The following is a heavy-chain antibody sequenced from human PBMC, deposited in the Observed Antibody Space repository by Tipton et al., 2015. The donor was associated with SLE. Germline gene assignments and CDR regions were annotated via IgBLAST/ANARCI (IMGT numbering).Heavy chain of an antibody. CDR3: ARDPPDNWFDP. Sequence: TLSLTCAVYGGSFSGYYWSWIRQPPGKGLEWIGEINHSGSTNYNPSLKSRVTISVGTSKNQFSLKLSSVTAADTAVYYCARDPPDNWFDPWGQGTLVTVSS. CDR2: INHSGST. V-gene: IGHV4-34*01. J-gene: IGHJ5*02. CDR1: GGSFSGYY.